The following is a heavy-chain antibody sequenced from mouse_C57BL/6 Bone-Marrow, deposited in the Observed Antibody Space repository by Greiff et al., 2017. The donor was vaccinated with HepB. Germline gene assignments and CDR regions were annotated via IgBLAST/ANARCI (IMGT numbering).Heavy chain of an antibody. V-gene: IGHV2-9-1*01. Sequence: VKLMESGPGLVAPSQSLSITCTVSGFSLTSYAISWVRQPPGKGLEWLGVIWTGGGTNYNSALKSRLSISKDNSKSQVFLKMNSLQTDDTARYYCARWLLLNYYAMDYWGQGTSVTVSS. CDR1: GFSLTSYA. J-gene: IGHJ4*01. CDR2: IWTGGGT. D-gene: IGHD2-3*01. CDR3: ARWLLLNYYAMDY.